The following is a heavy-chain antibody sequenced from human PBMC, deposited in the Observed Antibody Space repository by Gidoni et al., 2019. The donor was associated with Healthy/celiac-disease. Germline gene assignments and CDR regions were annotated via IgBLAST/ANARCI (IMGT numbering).Heavy chain of an antibody. J-gene: IGHJ4*02. D-gene: IGHD4-17*01. Sequence: QVQLQESGPGLVKPSETLSLTCAVSGYSISSGYYWGWIRQPPGKGLEWIGSIYHSGSTYYNPSLKSRVTISVDTSKNQFSLKLSSVTAADTAVYYCARDPFTTVTDSLEIDYWGQGTLVTVSS. CDR1: GYSISSGYY. V-gene: IGHV4-38-2*02. CDR3: ARDPFTTVTDSLEIDY. CDR2: IYHSGST.